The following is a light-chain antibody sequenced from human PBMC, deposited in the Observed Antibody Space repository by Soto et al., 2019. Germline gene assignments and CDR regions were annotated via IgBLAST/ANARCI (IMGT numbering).Light chain of an antibody. Sequence: DIQMTQSPSTLSASVGDRVTITCRASQSISNSLAWYQQKPGKAPKLLIYRASSSESGVSSRFSGSGSGTDFTLTISSLQPEDFATYYCQQSYGAPITFGQGTRLEIK. CDR3: QQSYGAPIT. CDR2: RAS. CDR1: QSISNS. J-gene: IGKJ5*01. V-gene: IGKV1-5*01.